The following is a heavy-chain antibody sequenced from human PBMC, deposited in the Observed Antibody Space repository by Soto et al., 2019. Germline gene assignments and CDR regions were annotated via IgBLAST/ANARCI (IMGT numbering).Heavy chain of an antibody. Sequence: SETLTLTCTVSGGSISSSSYYWGWIRQPPGKGLEWIGSIYYSGSTYYNPSLKSRVTMSVDTSKNQFSLKLSSVTAADTAVYYCARHPPTLGLLGYWAQGTLVTVSS. CDR2: IYYSGST. CDR1: GGSISSSSYY. V-gene: IGHV4-39*01. D-gene: IGHD2-21*01. CDR3: ARHPPTLGLLGY. J-gene: IGHJ4*01.